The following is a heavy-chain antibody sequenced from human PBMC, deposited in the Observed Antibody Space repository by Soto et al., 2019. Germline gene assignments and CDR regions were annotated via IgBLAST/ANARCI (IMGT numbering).Heavy chain of an antibody. CDR1: GGSISGSY. V-gene: IGHV4-59*01. D-gene: IGHD6-19*01. J-gene: IGHJ4*02. Sequence: WETLSLTCSVSGGSISGSYWSWIRQSPGKGLEWLGYVYYTGSTNYSPSLRSRVSISVDTSKNEFSLRLSSVTAADTAVYFCARSVAVPGAHIDYWGQGTQVTVSS. CDR2: VYYTGST. CDR3: ARSVAVPGAHIDY.